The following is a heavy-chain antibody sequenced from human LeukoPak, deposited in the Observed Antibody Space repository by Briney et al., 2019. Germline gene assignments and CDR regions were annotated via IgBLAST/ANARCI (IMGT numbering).Heavy chain of an antibody. Sequence: GGSLRLSCAASGFTFSTYWMHWVRQPPGKGLVWVSRINTDGSSTNYADSVRGRFTISRDNAKNTLYLQMNSLRAEDTAVYYCCGASFDYWGQGTLVTVSS. D-gene: IGHD2-21*01. CDR1: GFTFSTYW. CDR3: CGASFDY. CDR2: INTDGSST. J-gene: IGHJ4*02. V-gene: IGHV3-74*01.